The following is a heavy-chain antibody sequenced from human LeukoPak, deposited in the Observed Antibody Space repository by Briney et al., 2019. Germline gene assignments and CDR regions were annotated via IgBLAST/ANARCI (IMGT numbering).Heavy chain of an antibody. CDR3: ARVRYSSGWYDAALYFQH. D-gene: IGHD6-19*01. Sequence: SETLSLTCAVYGGSFSGYYWSWIRQPPGKGLEWIGEINHSGSTNYNPSLKSRVTISVDTSKNQFSLKLSSVTAADTAVYYCARVRYSSGWYDAALYFQHWGQGTLVTVSS. V-gene: IGHV4-34*01. J-gene: IGHJ1*01. CDR2: INHSGST. CDR1: GGSFSGYY.